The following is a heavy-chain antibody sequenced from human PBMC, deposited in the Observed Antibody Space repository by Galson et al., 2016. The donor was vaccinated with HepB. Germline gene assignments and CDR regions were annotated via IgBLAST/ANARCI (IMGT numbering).Heavy chain of an antibody. CDR2: ISGSGGNT. V-gene: IGHV3-23*01. J-gene: IGHJ4*02. Sequence: SLRLSCAASGFTFSSYGMSWVRQAPRKGLEWVSGISGSGGNTYYADSVKGRFTISRDNSKNTLYLQMNSLRAEDTAVYYGAKIKGRWVADYWGQGTLVTVSS. CDR3: AKIKGRWVADY. CDR1: GFTFSSYG. D-gene: IGHD2-15*01.